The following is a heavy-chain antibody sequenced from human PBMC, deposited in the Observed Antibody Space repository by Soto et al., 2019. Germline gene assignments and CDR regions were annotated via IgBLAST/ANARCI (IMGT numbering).Heavy chain of an antibody. J-gene: IGHJ4*02. CDR2: INSDGSST. Sequence: GGSLRLSCAASGFTFSSYWMHWVRQAPGKGLVWVSRINSDGSSTSYADSVKGRFTISRDNAKNTLYLQMNSLRAEDTAVYYCARAEGGWDYYFDYWGQGTLVTVSS. CDR1: GFTFSSYW. D-gene: IGHD6-19*01. V-gene: IGHV3-74*01. CDR3: ARAEGGWDYYFDY.